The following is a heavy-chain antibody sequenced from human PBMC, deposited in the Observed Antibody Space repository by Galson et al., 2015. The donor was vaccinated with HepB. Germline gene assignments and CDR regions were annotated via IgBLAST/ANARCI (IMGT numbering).Heavy chain of an antibody. Sequence: SLRLSCAASGFTFSSYGMHWVRQAPGKGLEWVAMIWYDGSNKFYADSVKGRFTISRDNSKNTLYLQMNSLRAEDTAVYYCARGDYGSNPSDDAGDAFDFWGQGTTVTGSS. CDR3: ARGDYGSNPSDDAGDAFDF. CDR1: GFTFSSYG. CDR2: IWYDGSNK. D-gene: IGHD4-23*01. V-gene: IGHV3-33*01. J-gene: IGHJ3*01.